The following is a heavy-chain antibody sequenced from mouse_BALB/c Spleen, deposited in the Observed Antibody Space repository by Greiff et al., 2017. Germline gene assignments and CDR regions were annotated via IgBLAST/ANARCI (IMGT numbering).Heavy chain of an antibody. CDR3: ARNYGSSYEGYFDV. Sequence: EVKLVESGGGLVQPGGSRKLSCAASGFTFSSFGMHWVRQAPEKGLEWVAYISSGSSTIYYADTVKGRFTISRDNPKNTLFLQMTSLRSEDTAMYYCARNYGSSYEGYFDVWGAGTTVTVSS. J-gene: IGHJ1*01. CDR1: GFTFSSFG. V-gene: IGHV5-17*02. CDR2: ISSGSSTI. D-gene: IGHD1-1*01.